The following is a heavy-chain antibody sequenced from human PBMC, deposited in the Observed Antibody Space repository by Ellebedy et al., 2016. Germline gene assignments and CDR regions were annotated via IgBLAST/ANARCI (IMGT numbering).Heavy chain of an antibody. CDR2: IYPGDSDT. CDR1: GYGFNSFNSYW. V-gene: IGHV5-51*01. CDR3: VRRRDFGSPAFDP. Sequence: GESLKISCKGSGYGFNSFNSYWIGWVRQMPGKGLEWMGIIYPGDSDTRYSPSFQGQVTISADKSISTAYLQWSSLKTSDTAIYYCVRRRDFGSPAFDPWGQGTLVTVSS. J-gene: IGHJ5*02. D-gene: IGHD4-17*01.